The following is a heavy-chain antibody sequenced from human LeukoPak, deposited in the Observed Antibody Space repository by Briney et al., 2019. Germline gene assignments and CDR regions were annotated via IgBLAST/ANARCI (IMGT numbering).Heavy chain of an antibody. Sequence: PSETLSLTCTVSGGSISSSSYYWGWIRQPPGKGLEWIGSIYYSGSTYYNPSLKSRVTISVDTSKNQFSLKLSSVTAAGTAVYYCAREMEDKSFSFGELRKNYSYYMDVWGKGTTVTVSS. CDR1: GGSISSSSYY. CDR3: AREMEDKSFSFGELRKNYSYYMDV. J-gene: IGHJ6*03. V-gene: IGHV4-39*07. CDR2: IYYSGST. D-gene: IGHD3-10*01.